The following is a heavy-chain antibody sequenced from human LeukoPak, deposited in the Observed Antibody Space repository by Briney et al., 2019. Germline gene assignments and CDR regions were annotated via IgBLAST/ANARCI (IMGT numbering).Heavy chain of an antibody. CDR3: VRNAGVSGSYYDF. J-gene: IGHJ4*02. D-gene: IGHD3-10*01. Sequence: GGTLRLSCAASGFTVNNNYMSWVRQAPGKGLEWLSVIYSDGTTYYADSVKGRFTTSRDNSKSTVYLQMSSLRAEDTAVYSCVRNAGVSGSYYDFWGQGTLVIVSS. CDR1: GFTVNNNY. CDR2: IYSDGTT. V-gene: IGHV3-53*01.